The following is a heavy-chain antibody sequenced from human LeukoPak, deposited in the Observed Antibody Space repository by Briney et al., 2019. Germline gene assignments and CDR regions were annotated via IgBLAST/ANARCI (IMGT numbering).Heavy chain of an antibody. Sequence: GASVKVSCKASGYTFTSYDINWVRQAPGQGLEWMGWINPNSGGTNFAQKFQGRVTMTRDTSMSTAYMELSRLKSDDTAVYYCSRDSGYCSGGSCWYFDFWGQGTLVTVSA. CDR2: INPNSGGT. V-gene: IGHV1-2*02. D-gene: IGHD2-15*01. CDR3: SRDSGYCSGGSCWYFDF. CDR1: GYTFTSYD. J-gene: IGHJ4*02.